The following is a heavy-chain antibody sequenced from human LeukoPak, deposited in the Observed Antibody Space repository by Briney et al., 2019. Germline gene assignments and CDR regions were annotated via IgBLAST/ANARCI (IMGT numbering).Heavy chain of an antibody. Sequence: GGSLRLSCAASGFIFSSYSMNWVRQAPGKGLECVSYISSSSSTMYYADSVKGRFSISRDNAKNSLYLQMNSLRAEDTAVYYCARDHHRRLYDSQARDTFDIWGQGTMVTVSS. V-gene: IGHV3-48*01. CDR1: GFIFSSYS. CDR2: ISSSSSTM. J-gene: IGHJ3*02. D-gene: IGHD3-22*01. CDR3: ARDHHRRLYDSQARDTFDI.